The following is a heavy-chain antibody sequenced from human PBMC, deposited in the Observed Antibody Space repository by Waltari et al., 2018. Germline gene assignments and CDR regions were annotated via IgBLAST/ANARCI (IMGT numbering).Heavy chain of an antibody. Sequence: QVQLQESGPGLVKPSETLSLTCTVSGGSISSYYWSWIRQPPGKGLEWIGYIYYSGSTNYNPSLKSRVTISVDTSKNQFSLKLSSVTAVDTAVYYCARAGRGNNWFDPWGQGTLVTVSS. CDR2: IYYSGST. J-gene: IGHJ5*02. CDR1: GGSISSYY. CDR3: ARAGRGNNWFDP. V-gene: IGHV4-59*01. D-gene: IGHD1-26*01.